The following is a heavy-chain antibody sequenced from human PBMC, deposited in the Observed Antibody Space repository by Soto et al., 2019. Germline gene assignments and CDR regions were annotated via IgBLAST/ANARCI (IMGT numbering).Heavy chain of an antibody. J-gene: IGHJ6*02. CDR1: GGPFSDFY. CDR3: PKKGQYYQYRLDG. CDR2: ISNSGSP. V-gene: IGHV4-34*01. Sequence: SGTLSLTCAVYGGPFSDFYWSLLRQPPGQGLEWIGEISNSGSPIYNPSLKSRVTISGDMSKNQFSLQLRSATAADTAVYYCPKKGQYYQYRLDGWGRGTTVTVSS.